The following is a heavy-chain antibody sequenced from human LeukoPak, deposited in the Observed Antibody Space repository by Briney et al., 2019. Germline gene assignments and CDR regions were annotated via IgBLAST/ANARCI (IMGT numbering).Heavy chain of an antibody. CDR2: INPSGGST. V-gene: IGHV1-46*01. D-gene: IGHD1-20*01. CDR3: ACYNWNEKILC. J-gene: IGHJ4*02. Sequence: ASVKVSCKASGYTFTSYYMHWVRQAPGQGLEWMGIINPSGGSTSYAQKFQGRVTMTRDTSTSTVYMELSCLRSEDTAVYYCACYNWNEKILCWGQGTLVTVSS. CDR1: GYTFTSYY.